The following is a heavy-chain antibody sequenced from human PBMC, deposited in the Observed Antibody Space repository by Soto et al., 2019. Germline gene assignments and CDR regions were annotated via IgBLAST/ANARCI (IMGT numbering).Heavy chain of an antibody. CDR2: ISAYNGNT. CDR1: GYTFTSYG. Sequence: GESLKISCKASGYTFTSYGISWVRQAPGQGLEWMGWISAYNGNTNYAQKLQGRVTMTTDTSTSTAYMELRSLRSDDTAVYYCARDPCSSTSCYFDYWGQGTLVTVSS. V-gene: IGHV1-18*01. D-gene: IGHD2-2*01. CDR3: ARDPCSSTSCYFDY. J-gene: IGHJ4*02.